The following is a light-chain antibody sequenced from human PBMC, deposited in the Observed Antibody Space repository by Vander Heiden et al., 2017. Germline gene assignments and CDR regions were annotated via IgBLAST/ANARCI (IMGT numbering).Light chain of an antibody. J-gene: IGKJ2*01. CDR3: LQDYSFPYT. CDR1: QGIRDD. V-gene: IGKV1-6*01. CDR2: AAS. Sequence: AIQMTPSPSSLSASVGDRVTITCRASQGIRDDLGWYQQKPGKAPKLLIYAASSLQSGVPSRFSGRGFGTDFTLTISSLQPEDFATYYCLQDYSFPYTFGQGTKLEMK.